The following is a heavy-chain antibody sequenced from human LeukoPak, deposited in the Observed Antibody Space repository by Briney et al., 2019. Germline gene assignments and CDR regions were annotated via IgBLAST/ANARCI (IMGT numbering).Heavy chain of an antibody. CDR3: TRDRSRAEDD. Sequence: GGSLRLSCAASGFTFSGHWMSWVRQAPGKGLEWVANINQGGSDKYYVDSVKGIFTISRDNANNLLYMQMNSLRGEETAVYYCTRDRSRAEDDWGQGTLVTVSS. V-gene: IGHV3-7*01. D-gene: IGHD1-14*01. CDR2: INQGGSDK. CDR1: GFTFSGHW. J-gene: IGHJ4*02.